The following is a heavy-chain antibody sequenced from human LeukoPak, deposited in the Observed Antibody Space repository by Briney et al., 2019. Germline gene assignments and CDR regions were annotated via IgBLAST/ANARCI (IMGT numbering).Heavy chain of an antibody. CDR3: ARVRPDYGDYFDY. J-gene: IGHJ4*02. D-gene: IGHD4-17*01. Sequence: GGPLRLSCAASGFTFSSYAMHWVRQAPGKGLEWVAVISYDGSNKYYADSVKGRFTISRDNSKNTLYLQMNSLRAEDTAVYYCARVRPDYGDYFDYWGQGTLVTVSS. CDR2: ISYDGSNK. CDR1: GFTFSSYA. V-gene: IGHV3-30*04.